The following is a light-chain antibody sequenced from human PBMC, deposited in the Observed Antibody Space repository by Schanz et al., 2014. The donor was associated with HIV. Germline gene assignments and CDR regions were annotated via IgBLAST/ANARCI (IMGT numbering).Light chain of an antibody. CDR2: KAS. J-gene: IGKJ2*02. Sequence: DIQMTQSPPTLSASVGDRVTITCRASQSISNWLAWYQQKSGKAPKLLIYKASTLESGVPSRFIGSGSGTDFTLTINSLEPEDFAVYYCQQYGNSPRTFGQGTKLEIK. CDR1: QSISNW. CDR3: QQYGNSPRT. V-gene: IGKV1-5*03.